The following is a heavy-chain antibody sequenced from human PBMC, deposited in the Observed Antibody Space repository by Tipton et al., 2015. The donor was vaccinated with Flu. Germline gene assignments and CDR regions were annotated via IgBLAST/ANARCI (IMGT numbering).Heavy chain of an antibody. CDR1: GDSISSDFF. CDR3: ARRDYSNYVSDPKNWFDP. D-gene: IGHD4-11*01. V-gene: IGHV4-38-2*02. J-gene: IGHJ5*02. CDR2: IHRSGST. Sequence: LRLSCSISGDSISSDFFWGWIRQPPGKGLEWIASIHRSGSTYYNPSLKSRVTILLDKSNNQFSQKLRSVTAADMAVYYCARRDYSNYVSDPKNWFDPWGQGTLVTVSS.